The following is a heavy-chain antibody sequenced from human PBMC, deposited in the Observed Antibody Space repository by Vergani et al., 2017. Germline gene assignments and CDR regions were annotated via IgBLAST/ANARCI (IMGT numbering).Heavy chain of an antibody. D-gene: IGHD6-19*01. V-gene: IGHV4-59*11. CDR3: ASDTHSGQRADR. Sequence: QVQLQESGPGLVKSSETLSLTCSVSFDSIRNLYCNWIRQPPGKGLEWIGSMHYSENTNYNPSLKTRVNISVDTSKNQFSLTLTSVTAADTAVYYCASDTHSGQRADRWGQGILVTVTS. J-gene: IGHJ5*02. CDR1: FDSIRNLY. CDR2: MHYSENT.